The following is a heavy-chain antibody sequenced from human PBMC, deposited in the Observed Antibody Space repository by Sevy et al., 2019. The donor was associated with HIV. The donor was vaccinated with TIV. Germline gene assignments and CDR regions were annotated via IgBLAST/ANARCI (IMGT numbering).Heavy chain of an antibody. V-gene: IGHV3-23*01. CDR1: GFTFSSYA. CDR2: IGGSGDTT. J-gene: IGHJ5*02. Sequence: GGSLRLSCAASGFTFSSYAMTWVRQAPEKGLEWVSAIGGSGDTTYYADSVKGRFTISSDNSKNILYLQMNSLRPEETAVYYWARVGGWEVGSLDNWFDPWGQGTLVTVSS. CDR3: ARVGGWEVGSLDNWFDP. D-gene: IGHD1-26*01.